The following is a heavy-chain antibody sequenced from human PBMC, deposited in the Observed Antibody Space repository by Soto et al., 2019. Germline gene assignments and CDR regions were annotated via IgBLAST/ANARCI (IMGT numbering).Heavy chain of an antibody. CDR2: ISAYNGNT. CDR1: GYTFTSYG. J-gene: IGHJ6*02. D-gene: IGHD3-16*02. CDR3: ARDSGGMCTFGGVIVIPGGGYYYYGMDV. V-gene: IGHV1-18*04. Sequence: QVQLVQSGAEVKKPGASVKVSCKASGYTFTSYGISWVRQAPGQGLEWMGWISAYNGNTNYAQKLQGRVTMTTDTSTSTGYRELRSLRSDDTAVYFCARDSGGMCTFGGVIVIPGGGYYYYGMDVWGQGTTVTVSS.